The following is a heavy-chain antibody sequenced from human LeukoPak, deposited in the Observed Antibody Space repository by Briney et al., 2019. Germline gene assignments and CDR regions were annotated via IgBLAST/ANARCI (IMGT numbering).Heavy chain of an antibody. Sequence: ASVKVSCKASGGTFSSYAISWVRQAPGQGLEWMGRIIPILGIANYAQKFQGRVTITADKSTSTAYVELSSLRSEDTAVYYCARATAYYYDSSGYYYFDYWGQGTLVTVSS. V-gene: IGHV1-69*04. CDR1: GGTFSSYA. D-gene: IGHD3-22*01. CDR2: IIPILGIA. CDR3: ARATAYYYDSSGYYYFDY. J-gene: IGHJ4*02.